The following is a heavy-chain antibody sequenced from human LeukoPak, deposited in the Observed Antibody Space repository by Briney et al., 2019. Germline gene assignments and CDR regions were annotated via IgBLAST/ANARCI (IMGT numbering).Heavy chain of an antibody. V-gene: IGHV4-4*07. Sequence: PSETLSLTCTVSGGSISSYYWSWIRQPAGKGVEWIGRIYTSGSTNYNPSLKSRVTISVDKSKNQFSLKLSSVTAADTAVYYCARYYGSGSTGGYFDYWGQGTLVTVSS. CDR2: IYTSGST. D-gene: IGHD3-10*01. J-gene: IGHJ4*02. CDR1: GGSISSYY. CDR3: ARYYGSGSTGGYFDY.